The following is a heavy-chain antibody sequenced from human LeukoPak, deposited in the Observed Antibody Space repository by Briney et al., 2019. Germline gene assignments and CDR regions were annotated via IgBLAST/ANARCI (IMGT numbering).Heavy chain of an antibody. V-gene: IGHV3-30*02. CDR2: IQYDESDK. D-gene: IGHD6-19*01. J-gene: IGHJ4*02. CDR1: GLTFSTSG. Sequence: GGSLRLSCAASGLTFSTSGMHWVRQAPGKGLEWVAFIQYDESDKYYADSVRGRLTISRDNSKNTLYLQMNSLRAEDTVVYYCAREGGIIVAGKFDSWGQGTLVTVSS. CDR3: AREGGIIVAGKFDS.